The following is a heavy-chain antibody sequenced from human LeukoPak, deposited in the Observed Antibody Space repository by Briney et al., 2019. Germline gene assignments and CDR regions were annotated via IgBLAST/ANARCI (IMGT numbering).Heavy chain of an antibody. CDR1: GFTFSDYY. J-gene: IGHJ4*02. CDR2: IKQDGSEK. D-gene: IGHD3-10*01. V-gene: IGHV3-7*01. Sequence: GSLRLSCAASGFTFSDYYMNWIRQAPGKGLEWVANIKQDGSEKYYVDSVKGRFTISRDNAKNSLYLQMNSLRAEDTAVYYCARAGRGYVNYWGQGTLVTVSS. CDR3: ARAGRGYVNY.